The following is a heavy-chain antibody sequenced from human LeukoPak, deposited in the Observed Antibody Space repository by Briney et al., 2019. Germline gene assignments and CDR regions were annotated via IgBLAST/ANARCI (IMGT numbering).Heavy chain of an antibody. CDR1: GFTFSSYS. J-gene: IGHJ4*02. V-gene: IGHV3-21*01. CDR2: ISSSSGYI. CDR3: ARGFEVIADSSGYDY. D-gene: IGHD3-22*01. Sequence: GGSLRLSCAASGFTFSSYSMNWVRQAPGKGLEWVSSISSSSGYIYYADSVKGRFTISRDNAKNSLYLQMNGLRAEDTAVYYCARGFEVIADSSGYDYWGQGTLVTVSS.